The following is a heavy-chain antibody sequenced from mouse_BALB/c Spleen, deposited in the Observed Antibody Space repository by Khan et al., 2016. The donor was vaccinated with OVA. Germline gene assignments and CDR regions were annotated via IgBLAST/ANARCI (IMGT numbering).Heavy chain of an antibody. J-gene: IGHJ4*01. D-gene: IGHD1-1*01. CDR2: IYPSDSYT. Sequence: QVQLQQPGAELVRPGASVKLSCKASGYTFTHYWINWVKQRPGQGLEWIGNIYPSDSYTNYNQKFKDKATLTVDKSSSPAYIQLSSPTSEDSAVYYCTREGTTVDAMDYWGQGTSVTVSS. V-gene: IGHV1-69*02. CDR1: GYTFTHYW. CDR3: TREGTTVDAMDY.